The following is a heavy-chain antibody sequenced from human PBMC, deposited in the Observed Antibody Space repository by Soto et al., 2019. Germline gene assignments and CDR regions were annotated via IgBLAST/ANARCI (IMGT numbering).Heavy chain of an antibody. CDR2: IYYSGST. Sequence: SETLSLTCTVSGGSISSRSYFWGWIRQHPGKGLEWIGYIYYSGSTYYNPSLKSRLTISVETSKNQFSLKLSSVTAADTAVYYCARVFRYYFDYWGQGTLVTVSS. CDR3: ARVFRYYFDY. CDR1: GGSISSRSYF. J-gene: IGHJ4*02. V-gene: IGHV4-30-4*08.